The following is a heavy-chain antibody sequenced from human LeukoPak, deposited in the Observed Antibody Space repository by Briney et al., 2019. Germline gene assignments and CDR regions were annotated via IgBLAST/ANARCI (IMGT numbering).Heavy chain of an antibody. Sequence: SQTLSLTCTVSGGSISSGGYYWSWIRQHPGKGLEWIGYIYYSGSTYYNPSLKSRVTISVDTSKNQFSLKLSSVTAADTAVYYCARGIVVALGGHGFDPWGQGTLVTVSS. CDR2: IYYSGST. J-gene: IGHJ5*02. V-gene: IGHV4-31*03. D-gene: IGHD3-22*01. CDR1: GGSISSGGYY. CDR3: ARGIVVALGGHGFDP.